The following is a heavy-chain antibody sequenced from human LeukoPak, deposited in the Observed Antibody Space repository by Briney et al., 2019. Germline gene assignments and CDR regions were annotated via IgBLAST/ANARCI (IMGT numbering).Heavy chain of an antibody. Sequence: PSETLSLTCTVSGVSISSYYWSWIRQPPGKGLEWIGYIYYSGSTNYNPSLKSRVTISVDTSKNHFSLKLSSVTAADTAVYYCARDVYYYDSSHSRAFDIWGQGTMVTVSS. CDR2: IYYSGST. J-gene: IGHJ3*02. V-gene: IGHV4-59*01. CDR3: ARDVYYYDSSHSRAFDI. D-gene: IGHD3-22*01. CDR1: GVSISSYY.